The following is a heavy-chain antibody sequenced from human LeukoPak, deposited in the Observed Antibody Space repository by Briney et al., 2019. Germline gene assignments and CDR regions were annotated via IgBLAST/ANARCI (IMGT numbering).Heavy chain of an antibody. J-gene: IGHJ3*02. V-gene: IGHV5-51*01. D-gene: IGHD3-22*01. CDR1: GYSFTSYR. CDR3: ARPLDYYDSSGYYYDAFDI. Sequence: GESLKISCKGSGYSFTSYRIGWVRQMPGKGLEWMGIIYPGDSDTRYSPSFQGQVTISADKSISTAYLQWSSLKASDTAMYYCARPLDYYDSSGYYYDAFDIWGQGTMVTVSS. CDR2: IYPGDSDT.